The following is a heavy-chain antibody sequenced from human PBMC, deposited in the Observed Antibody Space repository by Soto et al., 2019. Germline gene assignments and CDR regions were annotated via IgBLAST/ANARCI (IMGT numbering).Heavy chain of an antibody. CDR3: ARGGTIVGIVTPENWFDP. D-gene: IGHD3-3*01. CDR2: IGNVGDT. Sequence: GGSPRPSCSASGFPFSCYDLPWVPPATGKVLEWVSAIGNVGDTYYPGSVKGRFTISRDNTKNSLYLQMNSLRAEDTAIYYCARGGTIVGIVTPENWFDPWGPGTLVTV. CDR1: GFPFSCYD. V-gene: IGHV3-13*01. J-gene: IGHJ5*02.